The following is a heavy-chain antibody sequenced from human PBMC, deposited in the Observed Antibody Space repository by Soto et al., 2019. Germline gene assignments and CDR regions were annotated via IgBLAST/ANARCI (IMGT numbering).Heavy chain of an antibody. J-gene: IGHJ4*02. D-gene: IGHD3-10*01. CDR1: GFTFDDYT. Sequence: PGGSLRLSCAASGFTFDDYTMHWVRQAPGKGLEWVSLITWDGGSTFYSDSVKGRFTISRDNIKNSLILQMSSLRTDDTALYFCAKEKSRIFDYWCQGTLVTVSS. CDR3: AKEKSRIFDY. V-gene: IGHV3-43*01. CDR2: ITWDGGST.